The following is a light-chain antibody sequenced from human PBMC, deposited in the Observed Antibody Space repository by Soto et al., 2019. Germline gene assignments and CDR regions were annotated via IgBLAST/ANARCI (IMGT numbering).Light chain of an antibody. CDR3: QQSYGTPIT. Sequence: DIQMTQSPSSLPASVGDRVTMTCRASQSISRYLNWYQQKPGKAPNLLIYVASSLQSEVPSRFSGSGSGTDFTLTITSLQPEDFATYYCQQSYGTPITFGQGTRLEIK. CDR2: VAS. J-gene: IGKJ5*01. CDR1: QSISRY. V-gene: IGKV1-39*01.